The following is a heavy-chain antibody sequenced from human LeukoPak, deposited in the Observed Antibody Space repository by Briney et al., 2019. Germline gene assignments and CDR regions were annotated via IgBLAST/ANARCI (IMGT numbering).Heavy chain of an antibody. CDR2: ISAYNGNT. Sequence: GASVKVSCKASGYTFTSYGISWVRQAPGQGLEWMGWISAYNGNTNYAQKLQGRVTMTTDTSTSTAYMELSSLRSEDTAVYYCARLSTGGYYYGSGFDYWGQGTLVTVSS. D-gene: IGHD3-10*01. J-gene: IGHJ4*02. V-gene: IGHV1-18*04. CDR1: GYTFTSYG. CDR3: ARLSTGGYYYGSGFDY.